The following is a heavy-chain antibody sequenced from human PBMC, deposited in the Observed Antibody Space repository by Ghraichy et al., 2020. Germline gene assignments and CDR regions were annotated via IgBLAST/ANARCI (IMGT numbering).Heavy chain of an antibody. J-gene: IGHJ3*02. Sequence: GGSLRLSCAASGFTFNNYALHWVRQAPGKGLEWVAVISYDGSNKYYADSVKGRFTISRDNSKNTLYLQMNSLRVEDTAVYYCAIYFGITGEIRDTFDIWGQGTMVTVSS. CDR3: AIYFGITGEIRDTFDI. D-gene: IGHD1-20*01. CDR1: GFTFNNYA. CDR2: ISYDGSNK. V-gene: IGHV3-30-3*01.